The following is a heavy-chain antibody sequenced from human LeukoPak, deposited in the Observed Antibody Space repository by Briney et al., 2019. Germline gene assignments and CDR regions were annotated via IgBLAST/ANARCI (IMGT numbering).Heavy chain of an antibody. J-gene: IGHJ3*02. Sequence: GGSLRLSCAASGFTVSSNYMSWVRQAPGKGLEWVSVIYSGGSTYYADSVKGRFTISRDNSKNTLYLQMNSLRAEDTAVYYCASSRYSSGWYGPSYAFDIWGQGTMVTVS. D-gene: IGHD6-19*01. V-gene: IGHV3-66*01. CDR2: IYSGGST. CDR3: ASSRYSSGWYGPSYAFDI. CDR1: GFTVSSNY.